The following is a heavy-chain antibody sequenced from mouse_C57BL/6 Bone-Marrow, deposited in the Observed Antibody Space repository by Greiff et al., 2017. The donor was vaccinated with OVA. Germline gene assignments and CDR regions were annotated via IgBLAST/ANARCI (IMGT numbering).Heavy chain of an antibody. D-gene: IGHD1-1*01. J-gene: IGHJ2*01. CDR2: IDPENGDT. Sequence: VQLKESGAELVRPGASVKLSCTASGFNIKDDYMHWVKQRPEQGLEWIGWIDPENGDTEYASKFQGKATITADTSSKTAYLQLSSLTSEDTAVYYCTTGLLRSYYFDYWGQGTTLTVSS. V-gene: IGHV14-4*01. CDR3: TTGLLRSYYFDY. CDR1: GFNIKDDY.